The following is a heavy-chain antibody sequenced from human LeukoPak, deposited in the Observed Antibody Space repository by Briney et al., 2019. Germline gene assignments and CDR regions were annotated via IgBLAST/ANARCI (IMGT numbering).Heavy chain of an antibody. J-gene: IGHJ4*02. Sequence: GGSLRLSCAASGFTFSDAWMTWVRQAPGKGLEWVSYISSSGNTIYYADSVKGRFTISRDNAENSLYLQMNSLRADDTAVYYCARESVVVAGTVDYWGQGTLVTVSS. D-gene: IGHD6-19*01. CDR1: GFTFSDAW. CDR2: ISSSGNTI. CDR3: ARESVVVAGTVDY. V-gene: IGHV3-11*04.